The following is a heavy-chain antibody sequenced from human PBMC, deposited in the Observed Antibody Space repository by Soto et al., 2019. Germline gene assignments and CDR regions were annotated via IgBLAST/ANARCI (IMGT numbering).Heavy chain of an antibody. CDR3: ARDRVVVASDPSFFDY. D-gene: IGHD2-15*01. Sequence: QVQLVQSGAEVKKPGSSVKVSCKASGGTFSSYAISWVRQAPGQGLEWMGGIIPIFGTANYAQKFQGRVTITADKTTSTAYMELSSLRSEETAVYYCARDRVVVASDPSFFDYWGQGTLVTVFS. CDR1: GGTFSSYA. V-gene: IGHV1-69*06. J-gene: IGHJ4*02. CDR2: IIPIFGTA.